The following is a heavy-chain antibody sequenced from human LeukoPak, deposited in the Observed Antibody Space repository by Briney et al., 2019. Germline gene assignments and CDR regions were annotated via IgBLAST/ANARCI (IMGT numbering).Heavy chain of an antibody. Sequence: PGGSLRLSCAASGFTFSSYGMHWVRQAPGKGLEWVAVIWYDGSNKYYADSVKGRFTISRDNSKNTLYLQMNSLRAEDTAVYYCARVPQGSSWPYYFDYWGQGTLVTVSS. V-gene: IGHV3-33*01. CDR3: ARVPQGSSWPYYFDY. CDR1: GFTFSSYG. CDR2: IWYDGSNK. J-gene: IGHJ4*02. D-gene: IGHD6-13*01.